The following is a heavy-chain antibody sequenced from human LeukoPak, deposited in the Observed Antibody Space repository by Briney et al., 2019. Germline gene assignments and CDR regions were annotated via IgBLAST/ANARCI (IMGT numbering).Heavy chain of an antibody. CDR2: IYNHGRT. V-gene: IGHV4-59*01. CDR1: GASLTY. CDR3: ARGLAGAHSGAIYSDL. J-gene: IGHJ2*01. D-gene: IGHD1-26*01. Sequence: SETLSLTCTVSGASLTYWTWIRQPPGKGLEWIGVIYNHGRTEYNPSLNSRVTISFYTSANEVSLKLRSVTAADTAVYYCARGLAGAHSGAIYSDLRGRGTVVTVSS.